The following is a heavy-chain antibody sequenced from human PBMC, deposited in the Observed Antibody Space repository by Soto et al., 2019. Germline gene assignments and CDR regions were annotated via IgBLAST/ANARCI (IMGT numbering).Heavy chain of an antibody. CDR1: GGSISSSNW. D-gene: IGHD3-10*01. V-gene: IGHV4-4*02. CDR2: IDHSGST. J-gene: IGHJ6*02. CDR3: ARVSGSYYYGMDV. Sequence: QVQLQESGPGLVKPSGTLSLTCAVSGGSISSSNWWSWVRQPPGKGLEWIGEIDHSGSTNYNPSLRRRVTISVDKSKNQFSLKLSSVTAADTAVYYCARVSGSYYYGMDVWGQGTTVTVSS.